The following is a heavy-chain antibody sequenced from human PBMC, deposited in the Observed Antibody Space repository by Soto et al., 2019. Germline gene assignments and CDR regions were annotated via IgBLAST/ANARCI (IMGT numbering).Heavy chain of an antibody. CDR3: ARSSIAARPDDGYYYGMDV. Sequence: SVKVSCKASGGTFSSYAISWVRQAPGQGLEWMGGIIPIFGTANYAQKFQGRVTITADESTSTAYMELSSLRSEDTAVYYCARSSIAARPDDGYYYGMDVWGQGTTVTVSS. D-gene: IGHD6-6*01. CDR2: IIPIFGTA. J-gene: IGHJ6*02. CDR1: GGTFSSYA. V-gene: IGHV1-69*13.